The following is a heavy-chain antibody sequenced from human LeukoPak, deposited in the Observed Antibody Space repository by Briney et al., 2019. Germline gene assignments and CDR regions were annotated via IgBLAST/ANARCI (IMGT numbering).Heavy chain of an antibody. D-gene: IGHD3-9*01. V-gene: IGHV3-30*02. CDR3: AKNPDGDILTGYYISSLYYFDY. CDR1: GFTFSSYG. Sequence: GGSLRLSCAASGFTFSSYGMHWVRQAPGKGLEWVAFIQYDGSNKYYADSVKGRFTISRDNSKNTLYLQMNSLRAEDTAVYYCAKNPDGDILTGYYISSLYYFDYWGQGTLVTVSS. CDR2: IQYDGSNK. J-gene: IGHJ4*02.